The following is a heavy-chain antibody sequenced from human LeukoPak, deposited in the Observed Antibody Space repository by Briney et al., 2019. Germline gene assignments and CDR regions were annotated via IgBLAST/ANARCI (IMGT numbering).Heavy chain of an antibody. CDR2: INSDGSTT. CDR3: TKDDDSTSYYFDY. V-gene: IGHV3-74*01. D-gene: IGHD2-2*01. J-gene: IGHJ4*02. Sequence: GGSLRLSCAASGFTFSSYWMYWVRQAPGKGLVWVSRINSDGSTTSYADSVKGRFTISRDNAKNTLCLQMNSLRAEDTAVYYCTKDDDSTSYYFDYWGQGTLVTVSS. CDR1: GFTFSSYW.